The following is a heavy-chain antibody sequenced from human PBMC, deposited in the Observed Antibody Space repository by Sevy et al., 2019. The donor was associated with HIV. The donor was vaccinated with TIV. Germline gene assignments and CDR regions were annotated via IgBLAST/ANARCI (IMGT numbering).Heavy chain of an antibody. CDR3: ARPRANYVDHYFFYAMDV. V-gene: IGHV3-30-3*01. CDR2: ISYDGSDK. Sequence: GGSLRLSCAASGFAFTNYYAMHWVRQAPGKGLEWVALISYDGSDKYYADSVKGRFTISRENFKITLYLQMNSLTTEDTAVYYCARPRANYVDHYFFYAMDVWGQVTTVTVSS. J-gene: IGHJ6*02. CDR1: GFAFTNYYA. D-gene: IGHD4-17*01.